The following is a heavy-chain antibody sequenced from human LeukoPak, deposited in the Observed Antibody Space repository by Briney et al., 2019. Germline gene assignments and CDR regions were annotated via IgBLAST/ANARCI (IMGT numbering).Heavy chain of an antibody. D-gene: IGHD2-15*01. Sequence: ETLSLTCTVSGGSISTTNYYWGWIRQSPGTGLEWVANIKQDGSEKYYVDSVKGRFTISRDNAKNSLYLQMNSLRAEDTAVYYCARAGRKSRGVDIVRKKETGYYYYMDVWGKGTTVTVSS. CDR2: IKQDGSEK. V-gene: IGHV3-7*01. CDR1: GGSISTTNYY. CDR3: ARAGRKSRGVDIVRKKETGYYYYMDV. J-gene: IGHJ6*03.